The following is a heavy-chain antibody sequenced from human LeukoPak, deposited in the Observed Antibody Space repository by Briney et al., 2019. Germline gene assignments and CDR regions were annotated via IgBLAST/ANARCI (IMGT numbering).Heavy chain of an antibody. Sequence: GGSLRLSCAASGFTFSSYSMNWVRQAPGKGLEWVSSISSSSSYIYYADSVKGRFTTSRDNAKNSLYLQMNSLRAEDTAVYYCARDWDGAGSLDYWGQGTLVTVSS. J-gene: IGHJ4*02. D-gene: IGHD6-19*01. CDR1: GFTFSSYS. CDR3: ARDWDGAGSLDY. CDR2: ISSSSSYI. V-gene: IGHV3-21*01.